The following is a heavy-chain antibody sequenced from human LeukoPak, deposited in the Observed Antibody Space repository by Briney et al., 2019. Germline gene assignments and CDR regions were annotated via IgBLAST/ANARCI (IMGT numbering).Heavy chain of an antibody. J-gene: IGHJ6*03. Sequence: GGSLRLSCAASDFSFITYAMIWVRQAPGKGLEWVSGISGSGATTYYADSVKGRFTISRDNSKNTLYLQMNSLRADDTAIYYCAKGLTLGYMDVWGKGTTVTVSS. CDR1: DFSFITYA. CDR2: ISGSGATT. D-gene: IGHD2-21*02. V-gene: IGHV3-23*01. CDR3: AKGLTLGYMDV.